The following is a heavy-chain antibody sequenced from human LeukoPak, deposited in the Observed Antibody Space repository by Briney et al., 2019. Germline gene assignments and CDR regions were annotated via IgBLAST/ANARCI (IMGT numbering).Heavy chain of an antibody. J-gene: IGHJ6*02. CDR1: GYTFTSYG. V-gene: IGHV1-18*01. D-gene: IGHD6-13*01. CDR2: ISAYNGNT. CDR3: ARDEGYSSSWSLYYYYYGMDV. Sequence: GASVKVSCKASGYTFTSYGISWVRQAPGQGLEWMGWISAYNGNTNYAQKLQGRVTMTTDTSTSTAYMELRSLRSDDTAVYYCARDEGYSSSWSLYYYYYGMDVWGQGTTVTVSS.